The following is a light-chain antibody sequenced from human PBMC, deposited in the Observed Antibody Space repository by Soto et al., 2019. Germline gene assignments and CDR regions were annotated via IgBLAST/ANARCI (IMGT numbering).Light chain of an antibody. Sequence: DIQMTQSRSTLSASVGDRVTISFRASQSISRWLAWYQQKPGKAPKLLIYETSSLEDGVPARFTGSGSGTEFSLTITSLQPEDFASYYCQQYKDYWTFGQGTRVDIK. CDR1: QSISRW. CDR2: ETS. V-gene: IGKV1-5*03. J-gene: IGKJ1*01. CDR3: QQYKDYWT.